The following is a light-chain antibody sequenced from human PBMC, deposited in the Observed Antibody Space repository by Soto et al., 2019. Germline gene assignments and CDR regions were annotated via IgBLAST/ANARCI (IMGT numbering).Light chain of an antibody. Sequence: EIVLTQSPATLSLSPGERATLSCRASQSVSSYLASYQQKPGQAPRLLIYDASNRATGIPARFSGSGCGADFTLTISSLEPEDFAVYYCHQRSNWPPITFGQGTRLEIQ. J-gene: IGKJ5*01. V-gene: IGKV3-11*01. CDR2: DAS. CDR1: QSVSSY. CDR3: HQRSNWPPIT.